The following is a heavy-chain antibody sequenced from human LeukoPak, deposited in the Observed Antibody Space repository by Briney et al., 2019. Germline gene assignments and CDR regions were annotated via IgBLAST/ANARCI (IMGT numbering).Heavy chain of an antibody. Sequence: GGSLRLSCAASGFSFSSYEMNWVRQAPGKGLEWVSYISSGAGTRKYADSVKGRFTISRDNAKNSLYLQINSLRVEDTAVYYCAREDCSSTSCWFDPWGQGTLVTDSS. CDR1: GFSFSSYE. CDR3: AREDCSSTSCWFDP. V-gene: IGHV3-48*03. CDR2: ISSGAGTR. J-gene: IGHJ5*02. D-gene: IGHD2-2*01.